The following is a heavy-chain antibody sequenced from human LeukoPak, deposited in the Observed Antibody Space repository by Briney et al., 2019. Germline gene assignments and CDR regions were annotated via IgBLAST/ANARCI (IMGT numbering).Heavy chain of an antibody. CDR1: GYTFTGYY. Sequence: ASVKVSCKASGYTFTGYYMHCVRQAPGQGLEWMGWINPNSGGTNYAQKFQGRVTMTRDTSISTAYMELSRLRSDDTAVYYCARDGGSYCSSTSCYGDYYYGMDVWGQGTTVTVSS. CDR3: ARDGGSYCSSTSCYGDYYYGMDV. V-gene: IGHV1-2*02. D-gene: IGHD2-2*01. J-gene: IGHJ6*02. CDR2: INPNSGGT.